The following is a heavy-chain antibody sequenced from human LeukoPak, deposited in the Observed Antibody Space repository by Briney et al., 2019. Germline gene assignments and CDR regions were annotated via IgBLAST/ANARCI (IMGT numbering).Heavy chain of an antibody. CDR2: INPTSGGT. CDR1: GYTFTGYY. D-gene: IGHD3-16*02. CDR3: ARGEMITFGGVIVISTFDI. J-gene: IGHJ3*02. V-gene: IGHV1-2*02. Sequence: ASVKVSCKASGYTFTGYYIQWVRQAPGQGLEWMGYINPTSGGTNYAQEFQGRVTMTRDTSISTAYMELNRLTSDGTAVYYCARGEMITFGGVIVISTFDIWGQGTMVTVS.